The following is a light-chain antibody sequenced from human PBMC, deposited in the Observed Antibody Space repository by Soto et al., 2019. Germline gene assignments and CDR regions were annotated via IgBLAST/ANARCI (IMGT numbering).Light chain of an antibody. CDR3: QHRFNLTWT. V-gene: IGKV3-11*01. J-gene: IGKJ1*01. CDR1: QIAIRY. CDR2: DAS. Sequence: ILVTQSPGTLSLSPGERATLSCRASQIAIRYLAWYQQRPGQAPRLLIYDASYRATGIPARFGSSGAGAVCTRTISSLEPEDVVVYCRQHRFNLTWTFGEGTKVDIK.